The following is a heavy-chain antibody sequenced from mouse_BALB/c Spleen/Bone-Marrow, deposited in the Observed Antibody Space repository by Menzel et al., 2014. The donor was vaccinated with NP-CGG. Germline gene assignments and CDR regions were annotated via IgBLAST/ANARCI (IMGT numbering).Heavy chain of an antibody. CDR2: IYARTGGT. V-gene: IGHV1-66*01. D-gene: IGHD2-1*01. CDR1: GFTFSSTY. Sequence: VQLQQSGAELVKPGASVKLSCKTSGFTFSSTYLSWLRQKPGQSLEWIAWIYARTGGTNYNPKFTGKAQLTADTSSSTAFMQFSSLTNEDSAIYYCARHYGNYAAMDYWGQGTSVTVSS. J-gene: IGHJ4*01. CDR3: ARHYGNYAAMDY.